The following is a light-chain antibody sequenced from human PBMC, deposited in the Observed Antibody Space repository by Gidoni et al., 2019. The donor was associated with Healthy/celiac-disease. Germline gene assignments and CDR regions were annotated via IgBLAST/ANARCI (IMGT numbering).Light chain of an antibody. CDR1: QTLLYSSNNKNY. V-gene: IGKV4-1*01. CDR3: QQYYSTPLT. Sequence: DIVMTQSPDSLALSLGVRATINCKSSQTLLYSSNNKNYLAWYQQKPGQPPKLLIYWASTRESGVPDRFSGSGSGTDFTLTISSLQAEDVAVYYCQQYYSTPLTFGGGTKVEIK. CDR2: WAS. J-gene: IGKJ4*01.